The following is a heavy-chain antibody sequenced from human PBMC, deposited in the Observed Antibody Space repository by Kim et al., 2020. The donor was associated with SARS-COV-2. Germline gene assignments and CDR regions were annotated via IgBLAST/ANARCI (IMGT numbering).Heavy chain of an antibody. CDR3: AKDEGEIWLSGALDM. CDR1: GFSFSRYG. Sequence: GGSLRLSCAASGFSFSRYGIHWVRQAPGKGLEWVAVISYDEIKYYGDSVNGRFTISRDNSQNTVYLQMDSLRAEDTAVYFCAKDEGEIWLSGALDMWGQGTMVTVPS. J-gene: IGHJ3*02. CDR2: ISYDEIK. V-gene: IGHV3-30*18. D-gene: IGHD5-12*01.